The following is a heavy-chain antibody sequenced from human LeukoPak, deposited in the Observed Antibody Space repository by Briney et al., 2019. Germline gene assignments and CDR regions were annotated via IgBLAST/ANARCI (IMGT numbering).Heavy chain of an antibody. CDR1: GYNFATHW. CDR3: ARWDYDILTGYWQGYFDY. D-gene: IGHD3-9*01. Sequence: GESLKISCKGFGYNFATHWIGWVRQMPGKGLEWMGIIYPGDSDTRYSPSFQGQVTISADKSISTAYLQWSSLKASDTAMYYCARWDYDILTGYWQGYFDYWGQGTLVTVSS. CDR2: IYPGDSDT. J-gene: IGHJ4*02. V-gene: IGHV5-51*01.